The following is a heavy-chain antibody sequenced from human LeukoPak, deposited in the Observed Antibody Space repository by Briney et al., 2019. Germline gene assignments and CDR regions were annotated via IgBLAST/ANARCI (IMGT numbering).Heavy chain of an antibody. CDR3: AREPLTGGFDY. D-gene: IGHD7-27*01. J-gene: IGHJ4*02. CDR2: IYTSGST. Sequence: SQTLSLTCTVSGGSVSSGSYYWSWIRQPAGKGLEWIGRIYTSGSTNYNPSLKSRVTISVDTSKDQFSLKLSSVTAADTAVYYCAREPLTGGFDYWGQGTLVTVSS. CDR1: GGSVSSGSYY. V-gene: IGHV4-61*02.